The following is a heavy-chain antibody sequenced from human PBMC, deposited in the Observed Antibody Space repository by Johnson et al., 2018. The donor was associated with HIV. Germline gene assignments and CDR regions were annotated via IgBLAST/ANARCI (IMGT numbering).Heavy chain of an antibody. V-gene: IGHV3-7*01. D-gene: IGHD3-22*01. J-gene: IGHJ3*02. Sequence: VQLVESVGGVARPGGSLRLSCAASGFTFNDYAMHWVRQAPGKGLDWVANIKEDGSEKYYVDSVKGRFTISRDNAKNTLYLQMNSLRAEDTAVYYCARDFSYYFDIGHAFDIWGQGTMVTVSS. CDR1: GFTFNDYA. CDR3: ARDFSYYFDIGHAFDI. CDR2: IKEDGSEK.